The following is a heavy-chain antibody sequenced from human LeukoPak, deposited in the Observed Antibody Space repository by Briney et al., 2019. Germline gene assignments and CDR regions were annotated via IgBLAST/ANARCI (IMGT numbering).Heavy chain of an antibody. J-gene: IGHJ4*02. CDR1: GFTFSSYS. CDR2: ISSSSSFL. D-gene: IGHD2-2*02. CDR3: ARDPPYPDY. Sequence: PGGSLRLSCAASGFTFSSYSMNWVRQAPGKGLEWVSSISSSSSFLYYADSVKGRFTISRDNAKNSLYLQMNSLRAEDTAVYYCARDPPYPDYWGQGTLVTVSS. V-gene: IGHV3-21*01.